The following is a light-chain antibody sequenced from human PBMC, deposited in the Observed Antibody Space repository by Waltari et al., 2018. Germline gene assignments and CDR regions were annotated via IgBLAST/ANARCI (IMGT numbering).Light chain of an antibody. V-gene: IGLV6-57*03. Sequence: NFMLTQPHSVSESPGKTVTISCTRSSGSIASNYVQRFQQRPGSAPTTVIYEDYQRPSGVPDRFSGSIDSSSNSASLTISGLKTEDEADYYCQSYDGINWMFGGGTKLTVL. CDR1: SGSIASNY. CDR3: QSYDGINWM. J-gene: IGLJ3*02. CDR2: EDY.